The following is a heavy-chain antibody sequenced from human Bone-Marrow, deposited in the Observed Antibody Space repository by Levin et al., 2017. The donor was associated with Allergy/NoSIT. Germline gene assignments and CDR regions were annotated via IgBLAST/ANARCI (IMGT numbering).Heavy chain of an antibody. CDR3: ARGGGFFDSGGYYRVGFDL. CDR1: GYTITSFD. V-gene: IGHV1-8*01. D-gene: IGHD3-22*01. Sequence: PPASVKVSCKASGYTITSFDINWVRQAPGQGLEFIGWMNLNSGNTGFAQRFRGRVTLTRDTSISTAYMELTSLGSEDTAVYYCARGGGFFDSGGYYRVGFDLWGQGTMIAVSS. CDR2: MNLNSGNT. J-gene: IGHJ3*01.